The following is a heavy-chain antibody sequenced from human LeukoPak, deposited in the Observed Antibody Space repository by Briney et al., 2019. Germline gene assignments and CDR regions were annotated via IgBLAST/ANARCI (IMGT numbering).Heavy chain of an antibody. Sequence: GSLRLSCAASGFTFSSYAMSWVRQAPGKGLEWVSAISGSGGSTYYADSAKGRFTISRDNSKNTLYLQMNSLRAEDTAVYYCATLDVAGFQSSDYWGQGTLVTVSS. CDR3: ATLDVAGFQSSDY. J-gene: IGHJ4*02. D-gene: IGHD6-19*01. V-gene: IGHV3-23*01. CDR1: GFTFSSYA. CDR2: ISGSGGST.